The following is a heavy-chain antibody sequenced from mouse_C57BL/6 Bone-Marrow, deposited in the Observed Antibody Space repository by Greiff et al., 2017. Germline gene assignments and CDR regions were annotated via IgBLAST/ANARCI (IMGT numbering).Heavy chain of an antibody. Sequence: EVMLVESGGGLVQPGGSMKLSCVASGFTFSNYWMNWVRQSPEKGLEWVAQIRLKSDNYATHYAVSVKGRFTISRDDSKSSVYRQMNNLRAEDTGIYYCTCVRRWFAYWGQGTLVTVSA. CDR1: GFTFSNYW. J-gene: IGHJ3*01. D-gene: IGHD2-14*01. CDR3: TCVRRWFAY. CDR2: IRLKSDNYAT. V-gene: IGHV6-3*01.